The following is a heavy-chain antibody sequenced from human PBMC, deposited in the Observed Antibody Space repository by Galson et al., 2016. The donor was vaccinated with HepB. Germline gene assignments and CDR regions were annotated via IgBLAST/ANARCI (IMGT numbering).Heavy chain of an antibody. CDR3: ARGLAAAWESLAY. D-gene: IGHD1-26*01. J-gene: IGHJ4*02. CDR2: VYYSGST. Sequence: ETLSLTCTVSGGSISSSHYYCGWIRQPPGKGLEWIGNVYYSGSTYYNPSLKSRLTISVDTSKNQFSLRLTSVTAADTAVYYCARGLAAAWESLAYWGQGTLVIVSS. V-gene: IGHV4-39*07. CDR1: GGSISSSHYY.